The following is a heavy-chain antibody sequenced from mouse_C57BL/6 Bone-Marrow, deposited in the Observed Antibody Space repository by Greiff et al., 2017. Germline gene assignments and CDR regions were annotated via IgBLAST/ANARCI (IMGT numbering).Heavy chain of an antibody. CDR3: ARDSNPAWFAY. CDR1: GFTFSDYG. V-gene: IGHV5-17*01. CDR2: ISRGSSTI. J-gene: IGHJ3*01. D-gene: IGHD2-5*01. Sequence: EVKLMESGGGLVKPGGSLKLSCAASGFTFSDYGLHWVRQAPETGLEWVAYISRGSSTIYYADTVTGRFTISRDNAKNTLFLQMTSLRAEDTAMYYCARDSNPAWFAYGGQGTRVTVSA.